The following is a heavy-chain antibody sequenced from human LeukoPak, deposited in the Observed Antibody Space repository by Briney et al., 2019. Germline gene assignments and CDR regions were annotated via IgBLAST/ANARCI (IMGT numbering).Heavy chain of an antibody. CDR1: GYSFTSYW. J-gene: IGHJ2*01. CDR2: IYPGDSDT. Sequence: GESLQISCKGSGYSFTSYWIGWVRQMPGKGVEWMGTIYPGDSDTRYSPSFQGQVTISAHKSISTTYLQWSSLKASDTAMYYCARLSERPSYWYFDLWGRGTLVTVSS. V-gene: IGHV5-51*01. CDR3: ARLSERPSYWYFDL.